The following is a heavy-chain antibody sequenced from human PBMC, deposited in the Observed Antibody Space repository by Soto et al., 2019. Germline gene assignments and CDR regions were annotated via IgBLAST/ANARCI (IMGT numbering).Heavy chain of an antibody. D-gene: IGHD6-25*01. J-gene: IGHJ6*02. Sequence: QVQLVESGGGVVQPGRSLRLSCAASGFTFSSYGMHWVRQAPGKGLEWVAVISYDGSNKYYADSVKGRFTISRDNSKNTLFLQMNSLRAEDTAVYYCAKDLLRPGRAYGMDVWGQGTRSPSP. CDR1: GFTFSSYG. CDR2: ISYDGSNK. CDR3: AKDLLRPGRAYGMDV. V-gene: IGHV3-30*18.